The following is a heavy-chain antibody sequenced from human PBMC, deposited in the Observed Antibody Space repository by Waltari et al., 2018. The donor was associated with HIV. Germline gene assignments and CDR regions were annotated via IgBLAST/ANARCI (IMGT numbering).Heavy chain of an antibody. J-gene: IGHJ6*02. D-gene: IGHD2-2*01. CDR2: ISGSGGST. Sequence: EVQLLESGGGLVQPGGSLRLSCAASGFTFSSYAMSWVRQAPGKGLEWVSAISGSGGSTYYADSVKGRFTISRDNSKNTLYLQMNSLRAEDTAVYYCAKALRLVVPADYYYYGMDVWGQGTTVTVSS. CDR1: GFTFSSYA. CDR3: AKALRLVVPADYYYYGMDV. V-gene: IGHV3-23*01.